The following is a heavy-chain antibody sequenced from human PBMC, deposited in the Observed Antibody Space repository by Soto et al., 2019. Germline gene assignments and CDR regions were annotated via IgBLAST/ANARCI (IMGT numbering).Heavy chain of an antibody. CDR1: GFTFSRYG. CDR2: IRFDGSYK. V-gene: IGHV3-33*01. Sequence: LRLSCAASGFTFSRYGMHWVRQAPGKGLEWVAIIRFDGSYKYYADSVKGRFTISRDNSKNTVYLQMNNLRAEDTALYYCARSNLKDDYGDYPRDYWGQGTLVTVSS. J-gene: IGHJ4*02. D-gene: IGHD4-17*01. CDR3: ARSNLKDDYGDYPRDY.